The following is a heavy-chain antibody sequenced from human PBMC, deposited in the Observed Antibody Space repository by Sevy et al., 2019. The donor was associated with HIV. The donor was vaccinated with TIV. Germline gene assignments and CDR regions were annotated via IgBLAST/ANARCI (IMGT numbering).Heavy chain of an antibody. J-gene: IGHJ6*02. CDR1: GGTFSSYA. D-gene: IGHD5-12*01. Sequence: ASVKVSCKASGGTFSSYAISWVRQAPGQGLEWMGGIIPIFGTANYTQKFQGRVTITADESTSTAYMELSSLRSEDTAVYYCARDESGYSGYIYYYYGMDVWGQGTTVTVSS. V-gene: IGHV1-69*13. CDR2: IIPIFGTA. CDR3: ARDESGYSGYIYYYYGMDV.